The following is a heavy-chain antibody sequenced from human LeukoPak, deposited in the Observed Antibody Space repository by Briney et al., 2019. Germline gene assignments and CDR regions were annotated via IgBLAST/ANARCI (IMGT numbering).Heavy chain of an antibody. D-gene: IGHD1-26*01. CDR1: GFTFSSYW. J-gene: IGHJ4*02. CDR2: ITSDGSST. V-gene: IGHV3-74*01. Sequence: GSLRLSCTASGFTFSSYWMHWVRQAPGKGLEWVSRITSDGSSTSHADSVKGRFTISRDNAKNTLYLQMNSLRAEDTAVYYCSRGVGATDSWGQGTLVTVSS. CDR3: SRGVGATDS.